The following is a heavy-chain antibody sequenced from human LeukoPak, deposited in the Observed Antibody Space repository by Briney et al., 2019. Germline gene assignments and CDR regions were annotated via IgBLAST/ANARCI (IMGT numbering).Heavy chain of an antibody. CDR2: IYSGGST. CDR3: ARDRRDGYNYGYYYMDV. J-gene: IGHJ6*03. D-gene: IGHD5-24*01. Sequence: GSLILSCAASGFTVSSNYMSWVRPAPGKGLEWVSVIYSGGSTYYADSVKGRFTISRDNSKNTLYLQMNSLRAEDTAVYYCARDRRDGYNYGYYYMDVWGKGTTVTVSS. CDR1: GFTVSSNY. V-gene: IGHV3-53*01.